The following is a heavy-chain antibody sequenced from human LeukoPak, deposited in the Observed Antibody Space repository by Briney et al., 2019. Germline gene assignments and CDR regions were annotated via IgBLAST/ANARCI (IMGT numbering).Heavy chain of an antibody. CDR2: IYHSGST. CDR1: GYSISSGYY. Sequence: SETLSLTCTVSGYSISSGYYWGWSRQPPGKGLEGIGSIYHSGSTYYNPSLKSRVTISVDTSKNQFSLKLSSVTAADTAVYYCARLTKNDSGSFRFGKKKRGYMDVWGKGTTVTISS. V-gene: IGHV4-38-2*02. CDR3: ARLTKNDSGSFRFGKKKRGYMDV. J-gene: IGHJ6*03. D-gene: IGHD3-10*01.